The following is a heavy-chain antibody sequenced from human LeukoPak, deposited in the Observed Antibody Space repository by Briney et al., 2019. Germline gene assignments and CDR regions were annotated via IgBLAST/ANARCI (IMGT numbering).Heavy chain of an antibody. CDR2: ISAYNGNT. J-gene: IGHJ5*02. CDR3: ARRVWSGYYSWFDP. V-gene: IGHV1-18*01. Sequence: ASVRVSCKASGYTFTSYGISWVRQAPGQGLEWMGWISAYNGNTNYAQKLQGRVTMTTDTSTSTAYMELRSLRSDDTAIYYCARRVWSGYYSWFDPWGQGTLVTVSS. CDR1: GYTFTSYG. D-gene: IGHD3-3*01.